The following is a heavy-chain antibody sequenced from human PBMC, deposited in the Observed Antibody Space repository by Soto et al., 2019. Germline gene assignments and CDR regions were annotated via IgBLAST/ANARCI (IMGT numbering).Heavy chain of an antibody. Sequence: LRLSCAVSGFTFTTYGMHWVRQAPGNGLEWVAVISNDGSNKDYADSVKGRFSISRDNSKNTLFLQMNSLRAEDTAVYYCAREETAYIAAVLVRWFDPWGQGTLVTVSS. CDR3: AREETAYIAAVLVRWFDP. CDR1: GFTFTTYG. D-gene: IGHD6-13*01. V-gene: IGHV3-30*03. CDR2: ISNDGSNK. J-gene: IGHJ5*02.